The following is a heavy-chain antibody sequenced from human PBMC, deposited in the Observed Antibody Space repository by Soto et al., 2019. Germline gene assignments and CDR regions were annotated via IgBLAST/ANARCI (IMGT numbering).Heavy chain of an antibody. CDR2: IWYDGSNK. D-gene: IGHD3-10*01. J-gene: IGHJ3*02. CDR1: GFTFSSYG. Sequence: QVQLVESGGGVIQPGRSLRLSCAASGFTFSSYGMHWVRQAPGKGLEWVAVIWYDGSNKYYADSVKGRFTISRDNSKNTPYLQMNSLSAEGTAVYYCAREVRWFGELSNGENAFDIWGQGTMVTVSS. CDR3: AREVRWFGELSNGENAFDI. V-gene: IGHV3-33*08.